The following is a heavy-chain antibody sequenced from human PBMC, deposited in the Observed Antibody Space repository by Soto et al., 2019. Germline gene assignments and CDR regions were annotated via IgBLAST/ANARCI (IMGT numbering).Heavy chain of an antibody. V-gene: IGHV3-33*01. CDR1: GFTFSSYG. CDR2: IWYDGSNK. CDR3: ARDDDYVWGSYRQPPYYYYGMDV. Sequence: ESGGGVVQPGRSLRLSCAASGFTFSSYGMHWVRQAPGKGLEWVAVIWYDGSNKYYADSVKGRFTISRDNSKNTLYLQMNSLRAEDTAVYYCARDDDYVWGSYRQPPYYYYGMDVWGQGTTVTVSS. J-gene: IGHJ6*02. D-gene: IGHD3-16*02.